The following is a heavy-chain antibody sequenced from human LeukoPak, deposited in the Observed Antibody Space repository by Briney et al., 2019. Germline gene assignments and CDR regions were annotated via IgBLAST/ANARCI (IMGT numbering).Heavy chain of an antibody. D-gene: IGHD2-2*02. Sequence: ASVKVSCKASGYTFTGYYMHWVRQAPGQGLEWMGWISPNSGGTNYAQKFQGRVTMTRDTSISTAYMELSRLRSDDTAVYYCASPEGSSTSCYNCFDYWGQGTLVTVSS. CDR1: GYTFTGYY. J-gene: IGHJ4*02. V-gene: IGHV1-2*02. CDR2: ISPNSGGT. CDR3: ASPEGSSTSCYNCFDY.